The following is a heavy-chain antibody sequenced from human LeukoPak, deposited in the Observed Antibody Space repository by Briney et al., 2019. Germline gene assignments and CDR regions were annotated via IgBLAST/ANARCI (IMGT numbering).Heavy chain of an antibody. J-gene: IGHJ4*02. CDR3: AAVLWKFPFDY. V-gene: IGHV1-58*01. Sequence: ASVTVSCKASVFTFTISAVQWVRQARGQRLEWIGWIVVGSGNTNYAQKFQERVAITRDMSTSTAYMELSSLRSEDTAVYYCAAVLWKFPFDYWGQGTLVTVSS. CDR1: VFTFTISA. CDR2: IVVGSGNT. D-gene: IGHD2/OR15-2a*01.